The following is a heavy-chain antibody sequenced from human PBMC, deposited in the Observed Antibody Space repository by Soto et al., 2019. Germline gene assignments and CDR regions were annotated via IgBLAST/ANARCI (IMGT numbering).Heavy chain of an antibody. D-gene: IGHD5-12*01. Sequence: SVKVSCKASGGTFSSYAISWVRQAPGQGLEWMGGIIPIFGTANYAQKFQGRVTITADESTSTAYMELSSLRSEDTAVYYCASRYSGYDTDDYWGQGTLVTVSS. CDR1: GGTFSSYA. CDR2: IIPIFGTA. CDR3: ASRYSGYDTDDY. V-gene: IGHV1-69*13. J-gene: IGHJ4*02.